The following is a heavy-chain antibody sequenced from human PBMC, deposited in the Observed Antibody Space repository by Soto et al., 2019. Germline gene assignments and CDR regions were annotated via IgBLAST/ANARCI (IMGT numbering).Heavy chain of an antibody. V-gene: IGHV3-23*01. CDR3: AKDRVNHNSVWDPFDI. J-gene: IGHJ3*02. CDR2: VGGLNGDT. CDR1: GFIFSNYA. D-gene: IGHD2-21*01. Sequence: HPGGSLRLSCAASGFIFSNYAMSWVRQAPGKGLEWVAAVGGLNGDTHYADSVRGRFDISRDNSKSTLFLQMNSLRAEDTAVYYCAKDRVNHNSVWDPFDIWGRGTMVTVSS.